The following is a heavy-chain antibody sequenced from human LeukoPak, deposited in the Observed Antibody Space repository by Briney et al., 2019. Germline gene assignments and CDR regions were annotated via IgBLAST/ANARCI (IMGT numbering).Heavy chain of an antibody. V-gene: IGHV4-34*01. CDR1: GGASSADH. Sequence: KSSETLSLTCGVFGGASSADHWSWIRQSPGGGLEWIGEINHSGNTNYNPSLKSRVIISVDTSKNQFSLKLTSVTAADTAVYYCARTSVPPYYYYGMDVWGQGTTVTVSS. D-gene: IGHD6-6*01. CDR3: ARTSVPPYYYYGMDV. CDR2: INHSGNT. J-gene: IGHJ6*02.